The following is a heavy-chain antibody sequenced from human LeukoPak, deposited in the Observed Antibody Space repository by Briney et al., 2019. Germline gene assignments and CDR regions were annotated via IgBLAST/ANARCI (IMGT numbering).Heavy chain of an antibody. V-gene: IGHV1-8*01. CDR2: MNPNSGNT. Sequence: ASVKVSCKASGYTFTSYDINWVRQATGQGLEWMGWMNPNSGNTGYAQKFQGRVTTTRNTSISTAYMELSSLRSEDTAVYYCARTSRRYCSSTSCYNFDYWGQGTLVTVSS. J-gene: IGHJ4*02. CDR3: ARTSRRYCSSTSCYNFDY. D-gene: IGHD2-2*02. CDR1: GYTFTSYD.